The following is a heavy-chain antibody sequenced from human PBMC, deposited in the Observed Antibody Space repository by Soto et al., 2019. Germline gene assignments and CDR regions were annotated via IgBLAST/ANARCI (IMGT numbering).Heavy chain of an antibody. CDR1: GFTFGSYS. CDR3: AKGRGQNWNVDY. CDR2: ISGSGGTA. D-gene: IGHD1-1*01. Sequence: EVQLLESGGGSLQPGGSLRLSCAASGFTFGSYSMHWVRRPPGKGLEWVASISGSGGTAYYEDSVKGRFSISRDSLVNTLYLQMNSLRAEDTAVYYCAKGRGQNWNVDYWGQGTLVTVSP. V-gene: IGHV3-23*01. J-gene: IGHJ4*02.